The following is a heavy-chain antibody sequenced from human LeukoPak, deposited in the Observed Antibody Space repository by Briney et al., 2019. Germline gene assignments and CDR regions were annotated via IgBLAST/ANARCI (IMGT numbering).Heavy chain of an antibody. CDR1: GFTFSSYA. D-gene: IGHD2-15*01. V-gene: IGHV3-7*01. Sequence: GGSLRLSCAASGFTFSSYAMTWVRQAPGKGLEWVANINQDGGRENYVDSVKGRFSISRDNAKNSLFLQMHSLRVEDTAVYYCATTFPYCSDGTCALGGQGALVTVSS. J-gene: IGHJ4*02. CDR2: INQDGGRE. CDR3: ATTFPYCSDGTCAL.